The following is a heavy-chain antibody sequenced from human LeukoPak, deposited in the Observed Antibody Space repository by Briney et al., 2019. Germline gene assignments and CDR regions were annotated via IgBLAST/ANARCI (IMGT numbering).Heavy chain of an antibody. V-gene: IGHV7-4-1*02. CDR1: GYTFTSYA. CDR2: ININTGNP. J-gene: IGHJ4*02. D-gene: IGHD3-22*01. CDR3: ARVYYDRRIDY. Sequence: GASVKVSCKASGYTFTSYAMNWVRQAPGQGLKWMGWININTGNPTYAQGSTGWFVFSLDTSVSTAYLQISSLKAEDTAVYYCARVYYDRRIDYWGQGTLVTVSS.